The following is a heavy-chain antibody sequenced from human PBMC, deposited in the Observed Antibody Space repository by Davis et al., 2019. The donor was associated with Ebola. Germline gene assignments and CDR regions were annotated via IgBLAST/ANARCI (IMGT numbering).Heavy chain of an antibody. D-gene: IGHD3-10*01. CDR2: ISGSGYNT. CDR1: GFTFTNYA. CDR3: ARGFRYFDY. V-gene: IGHV3-23*01. Sequence: GGSLRLSCAASGFTFTNYAMSWVRQAPGKGLEWVSGISGSGYNTYYADSVKGRFTISRDNAKNSLYLQMNSLRAEDTAVYYCARGFRYFDYWGQGTLVTVSS. J-gene: IGHJ4*02.